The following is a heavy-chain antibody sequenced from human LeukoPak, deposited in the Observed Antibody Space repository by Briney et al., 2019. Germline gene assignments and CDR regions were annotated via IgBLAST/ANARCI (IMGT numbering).Heavy chain of an antibody. J-gene: IGHJ4*02. D-gene: IGHD2-21*01. CDR2: IRSKAYGGTT. Sequence: PGGSLRLSCTASGFTFGDYAMSWVRQAPGKGLEWVGFIRSKAYGGTTEYAASVKSRFTISRDDSKSIAYLQMNGLKTEDTAVYYCTRGDTGYSPRVDYWGQGTLVTVSS. CDR1: GFTFGDYA. V-gene: IGHV3-49*04. CDR3: TRGDTGYSPRVDY.